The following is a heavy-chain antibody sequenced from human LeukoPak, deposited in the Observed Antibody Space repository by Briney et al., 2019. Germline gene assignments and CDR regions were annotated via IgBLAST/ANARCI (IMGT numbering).Heavy chain of an antibody. J-gene: IGHJ4*02. CDR2: ITWNGGGV. Sequence: GGSLRLSCAASGFTFDDHGMHWVRQPPGKGLEWVSGITWNGGGVGYADSVKGRFTISRDNTKNLLFLYMDSLRAEDTAFYYCAKGEILGGLTGWPSKWGQGTLVTVST. CDR1: GFTFDDHG. V-gene: IGHV3-9*01. CDR3: AKGEILGGLTGWPSK. D-gene: IGHD3-9*01.